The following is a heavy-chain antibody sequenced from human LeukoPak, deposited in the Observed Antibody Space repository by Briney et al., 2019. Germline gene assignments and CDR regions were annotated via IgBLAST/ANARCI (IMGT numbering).Heavy chain of an antibody. CDR2: IYHSGST. CDR3: ATINYYDSSGSDY. D-gene: IGHD3-22*01. CDR1: GYSISSGYY. J-gene: IGHJ4*02. Sequence: PSETLSLTCAVSGYSISSGYYWGWIRQPPGKGLEWIGSIYHSGSTYYNPSPKSRVTISVDTSKNQFSLKLSSVTAADTAVYYCATINYYDSSGSDYWGQGTLVTVSS. V-gene: IGHV4-38-2*01.